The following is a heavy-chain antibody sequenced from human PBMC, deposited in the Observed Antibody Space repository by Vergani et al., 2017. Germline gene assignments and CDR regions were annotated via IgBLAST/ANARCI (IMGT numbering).Heavy chain of an antibody. V-gene: IGHV4-4*07. D-gene: IGHD5-18*01. CDR2: IYTCGST. J-gene: IGHJ2*01. CDR1: GGSISSYY. Sequence: QVQLQESGPGLVKPSETLSLTCTVSGGSISSYYWSWIRQPAGKGLEWIGRIYTCGSTNYNPSLKGRVTMSVDKSKNKFSLKLSYVTAADTAVYYYAGGSPGIQLSWKVGWDFDLWGRGTLVTVSS. CDR3: AGGSPGIQLSWKVGWDFDL.